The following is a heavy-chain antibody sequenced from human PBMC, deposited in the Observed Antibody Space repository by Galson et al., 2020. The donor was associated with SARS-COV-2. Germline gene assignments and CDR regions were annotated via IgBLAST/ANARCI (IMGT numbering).Heavy chain of an antibody. CDR3: AKGQGNDYGDQLDY. Sequence: GESLKISCAASGFTFSRYAMSWVRQAPGKGLEWVSSVSAGGASTYHADSVKGRFTISRDNSKNTLYLQMNSRRVEDTALYYCAKGQGNDYGDQLDYWGQGTLVSVSS. V-gene: IGHV3-23*01. D-gene: IGHD4-17*01. CDR2: VSAGGAST. J-gene: IGHJ4*02. CDR1: GFTFSRYA.